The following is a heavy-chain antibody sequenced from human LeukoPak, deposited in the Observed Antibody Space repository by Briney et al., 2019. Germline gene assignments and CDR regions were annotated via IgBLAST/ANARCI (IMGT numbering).Heavy chain of an antibody. CDR3: ARDEYCSGGSCYFNAFDI. Sequence: GGSLRLSCTASGFTFSSYWMSWVRQAPGKGLEWVANIKQDGSEKYYVDSVKGRFSISRDNANNSLFLQMNSLRAEDTAVYYCARDEYCSGGSCYFNAFDIWGPGTMVTVPS. CDR1: GFTFSSYW. CDR2: IKQDGSEK. J-gene: IGHJ3*02. D-gene: IGHD2-15*01. V-gene: IGHV3-7*01.